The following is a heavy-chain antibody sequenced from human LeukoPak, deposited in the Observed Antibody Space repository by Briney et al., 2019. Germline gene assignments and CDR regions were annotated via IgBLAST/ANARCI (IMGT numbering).Heavy chain of an antibody. CDR2: IIPIFGTA. Sequence: SVKVSCKASGGTFSSYAISWVRQAPGQGLEWMGGIIPIFGTANYAQKLQGRVTITADESTSTAYMELSSLRSEDTAVYYCASASRNIGAFYGMDVWGQGTTVTVSS. CDR1: GGTFSSYA. V-gene: IGHV1-69*01. CDR3: ASASRNIGAFYGMDV. J-gene: IGHJ6*02. D-gene: IGHD5-12*01.